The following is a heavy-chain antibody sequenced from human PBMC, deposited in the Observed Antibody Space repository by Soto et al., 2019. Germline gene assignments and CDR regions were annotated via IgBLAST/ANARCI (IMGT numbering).Heavy chain of an antibody. V-gene: IGHV1-69*12. D-gene: IGHD5-18*01. Sequence: QVQLVQSGAEVKKPGSSVKVSCKASGGTFSSYAISWVRQAPGQGLEWMGGIIPIFGTANYAQKFQGRVTXXAXEXXSTAYMELSSLRSEDTAVYYCAREEALDTAIGLPYWGQGTLVTVSS. CDR1: GGTFSSYA. CDR3: AREEALDTAIGLPY. J-gene: IGHJ4*02. CDR2: IIPIFGTA.